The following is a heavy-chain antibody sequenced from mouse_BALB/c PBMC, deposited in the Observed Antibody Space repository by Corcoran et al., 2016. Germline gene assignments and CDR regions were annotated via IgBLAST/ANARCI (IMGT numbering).Heavy chain of an antibody. Sequence: QIQLLQSGPELKKPGDAVKISCKASGYTFTNYGMNWVKQAPGKGLKWMGWINTYTGEPTYADDFKGRFAFSSETSASTAYLQINNLKNEDMATYFCARRPSYFDYWGQGTTLTVSP. V-gene: IGHV9-1*02. CDR1: GYTFTNYG. CDR3: ARRPSYFDY. CDR2: INTYTGEP. J-gene: IGHJ2*01.